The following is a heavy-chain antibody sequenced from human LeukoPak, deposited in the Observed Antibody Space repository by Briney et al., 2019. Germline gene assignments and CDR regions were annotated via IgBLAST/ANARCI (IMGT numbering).Heavy chain of an antibody. D-gene: IGHD3-22*01. CDR2: IRYDGSNK. CDR1: GFTFSSYG. V-gene: IGHV3-30*02. J-gene: IGHJ4*02. CDR3: AKATASSGYYSFDY. Sequence: GGSLRLSCAASGFTFSSYGMHWVRQAPGKGLEWVAFIRYDGSNKYYADSVKGRFTISRDNSKNTLYLQMNSLRAEDTAVYYCAKATASSGYYSFDYWGQGTLVTVSS.